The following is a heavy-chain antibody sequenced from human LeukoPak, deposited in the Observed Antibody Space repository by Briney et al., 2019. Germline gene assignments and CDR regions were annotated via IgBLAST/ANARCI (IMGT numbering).Heavy chain of an antibody. Sequence: GESLKISCKGSGYSFTSYWIGWVRQMPGKGLEWMGIIYPGDSDTRYSPSFQGQVTISADKSISTAYLQWSSLKASDTAMYYCASYQHSGYEESGWFDPWGQGTLVTVSS. V-gene: IGHV5-51*01. CDR1: GYSFTSYW. D-gene: IGHD5-12*01. CDR2: IYPGDSDT. CDR3: ASYQHSGYEESGWFDP. J-gene: IGHJ5*02.